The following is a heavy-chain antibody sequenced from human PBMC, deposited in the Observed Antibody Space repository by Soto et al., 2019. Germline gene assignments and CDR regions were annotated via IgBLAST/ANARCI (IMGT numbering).Heavy chain of an antibody. CDR2: ISSNGVST. CDR3: AKDRYVDY. V-gene: IGHV3-64D*06. CDR1: GFTFSSYA. J-gene: IGHJ4*02. Sequence: GGSLRLSCSVLGFTFSSYAMHWVRQAPGKGLQYVSSISSNGVSTYYADSVKGRFTISRDNSKNTLYLQMSSLRVEDTAVYYCAKDRYVDYWGQGTLVTVSS.